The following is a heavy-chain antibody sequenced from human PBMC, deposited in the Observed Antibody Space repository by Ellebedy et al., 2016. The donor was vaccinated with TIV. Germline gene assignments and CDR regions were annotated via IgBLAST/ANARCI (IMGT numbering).Heavy chain of an antibody. CDR1: GFTFSSYA. D-gene: IGHD2-2*01. V-gene: IGHV3-23*01. J-gene: IGHJ4*02. CDR2: ISSSSSTI. Sequence: GESLKISXAASGFTFSSYAMSWVRQAPGKGLEWVSAISSSSSTIYYADSVKGRFTISRDNAKNSLYLQMNSLRAEDTAVYYCAPDSRDYWGQGTLVTVSS. CDR3: APDSRDY.